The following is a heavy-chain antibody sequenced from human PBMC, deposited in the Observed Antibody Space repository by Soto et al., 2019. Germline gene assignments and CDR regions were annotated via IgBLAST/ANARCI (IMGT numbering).Heavy chain of an antibody. CDR2: ISGSGGST. D-gene: IGHD2-8*01. J-gene: IGHJ3*02. Sequence: GGSLRLSCAASGFTFDDYAMHWVRQAPGKGLEWVSGISGSGGSTYYADSVKGRFTISRDNSKNTLYLQMNSLRAEDTAVYYCAKDRVLMVYAMRPHDAFDIWGQGTMVTVSS. V-gene: IGHV3-23*01. CDR3: AKDRVLMVYAMRPHDAFDI. CDR1: GFTFDDYA.